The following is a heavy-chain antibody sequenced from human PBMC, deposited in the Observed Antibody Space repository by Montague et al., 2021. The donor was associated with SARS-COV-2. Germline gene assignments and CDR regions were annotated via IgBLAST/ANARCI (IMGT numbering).Heavy chain of an antibody. V-gene: IGHV4-34*01. D-gene: IGHD3-10*01. CDR3: ARLGDGVVPSPILGVGPYYSYYYMDV. Sequence: SETLSLTCAVHGGSFSTYSWNWIRQPPEKGLEWIGEIHHGGSTNYNPSLKSRVTISADTPKNQFSLKLTSVAAADTAVYYCARLGDGVVPSPILGVGPYYSYYYMDVGGKGTTVTVSS. CDR2: IHHGGST. J-gene: IGHJ6*03. CDR1: GGSFSTYS.